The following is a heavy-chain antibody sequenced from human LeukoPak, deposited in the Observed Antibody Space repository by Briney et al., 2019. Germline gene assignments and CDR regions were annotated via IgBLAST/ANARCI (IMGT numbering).Heavy chain of an antibody. CDR2: IYYSGST. CDR1: GGSFSGYY. D-gene: IGHD5-18*01. CDR3: AAVDTAMASAGY. V-gene: IGHV4-59*08. J-gene: IGHJ4*02. Sequence: SETLSLTCAVYGGSFSGYYWSWIRQPPGKGLEWIGYIYYSGSTNYNPSLKSRVTISVDTSKNQFSLKLSSVTAADTAVYYCAAVDTAMASAGYWGQGTLVTVSS.